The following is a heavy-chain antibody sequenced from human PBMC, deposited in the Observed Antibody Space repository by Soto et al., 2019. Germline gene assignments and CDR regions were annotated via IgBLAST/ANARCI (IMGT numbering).Heavy chain of an antibody. V-gene: IGHV3-30*18. CDR3: AKEGEYSGSPIFDY. CDR2: ISYDGSNK. J-gene: IGHJ4*02. D-gene: IGHD1-26*01. CDR1: GFTFSSYG. Sequence: QVQLVESGGGVVQPGRSLRLSCAASGFTFSSYGMHWVRQAPGKGLEWVTVISYDGSNKLYADSVKGRFTISRDNSKNTSYLQMNRLRAEDTAVYYCAKEGEYSGSPIFDYWGQGTLVTVSS.